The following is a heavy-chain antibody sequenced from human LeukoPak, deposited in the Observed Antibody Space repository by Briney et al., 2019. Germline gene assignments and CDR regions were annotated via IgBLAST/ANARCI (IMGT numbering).Heavy chain of an antibody. Sequence: PGGSLRLSCAASGFTFSSYGMHWVRQAPGKGLEWVAFIRYDGSNKYYADSVKGRFTISRDNSKNTLYLQMNSLRAEDTAVYYCAREEEFYDSSGYYLGDDYWGQGTLVTVSS. V-gene: IGHV3-30*02. CDR3: AREEEFYDSSGYYLGDDY. J-gene: IGHJ4*02. CDR2: IRYDGSNK. D-gene: IGHD3-22*01. CDR1: GFTFSSYG.